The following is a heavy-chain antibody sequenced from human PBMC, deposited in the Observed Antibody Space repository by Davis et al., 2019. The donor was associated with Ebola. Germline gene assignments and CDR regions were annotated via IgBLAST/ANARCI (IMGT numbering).Heavy chain of an antibody. J-gene: IGHJ6*02. V-gene: IGHV4-59*01. Sequence: PGGSLRLSCTVSGGSISSYYWSWIRQPPGKGLEWIGYIYYSGSTNYNPSLKSRVTISVDTSKNQFSLKLSSVTAADTAVYYCARGGSSGWYLDYYYGMDVWGQGTTVTVSS. CDR3: ARGGSSGWYLDYYYGMDV. D-gene: IGHD6-19*01. CDR1: GGSISSYY. CDR2: IYYSGST.